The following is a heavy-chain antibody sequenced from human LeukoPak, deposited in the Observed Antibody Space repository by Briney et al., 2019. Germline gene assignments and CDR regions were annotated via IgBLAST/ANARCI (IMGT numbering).Heavy chain of an antibody. CDR3: ARPVYYYDSSGYYSYNWFDP. J-gene: IGHJ5*02. V-gene: IGHV4-39*01. D-gene: IGHD3-22*01. CDR2: IYYSGST. Sequence: SETLSLTCTVSGGSISSSSYYWGWIRQPPGKGLEWIGSIYYSGSTYYNPSLKSRVTISVDTSKNQFSLKLSSVTAADTAVYYCARPVYYYDSSGYYSYNWFDPWGQGTLVIVSS. CDR1: GGSISSSSYY.